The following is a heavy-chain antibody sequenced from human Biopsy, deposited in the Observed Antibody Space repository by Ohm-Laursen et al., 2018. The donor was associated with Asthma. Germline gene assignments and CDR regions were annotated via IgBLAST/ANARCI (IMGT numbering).Heavy chain of an antibody. CDR3: ARTFHFWSPYHAEHYQL. CDR1: GFAFNNSS. J-gene: IGHJ1*01. Sequence: GSLRLSCAASGFAFNNSSMTWVRQAPGKGLEWVSSISASGVRTFYADSVKGRVTISRDNAKNSLYLQMNSLRAEDTAVYYCARTFHFWSPYHAEHYQLWGQGTLVTVPS. D-gene: IGHD3-3*02. CDR2: ISASGVRT. V-gene: IGHV3-23*01.